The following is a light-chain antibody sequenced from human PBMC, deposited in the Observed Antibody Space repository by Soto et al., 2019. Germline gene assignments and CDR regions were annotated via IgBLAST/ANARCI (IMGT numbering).Light chain of an antibody. CDR1: QSISNY. J-gene: IGKJ1*01. Sequence: DIQMTQSPSSLSASVGDRVTITCRASQSISNYLNWYQQKPGKAPKLLIYAASSLHGGVPSRFSGSGAVTDFTLTISSLQPEDFATYYCQQSYSSPETFGQGTKVEI. CDR2: AAS. CDR3: QQSYSSPET. V-gene: IGKV1-39*01.